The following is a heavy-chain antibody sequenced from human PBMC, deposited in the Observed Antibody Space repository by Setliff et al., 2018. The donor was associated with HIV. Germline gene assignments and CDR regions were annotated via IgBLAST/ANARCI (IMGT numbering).Heavy chain of an antibody. CDR3: ANMQWASNAWYSFDY. CDR1: GFTFSTYW. V-gene: IGHV3-74*01. Sequence: GGSLRLSCAASGFTFSTYWMHWVRQAPGKGLVWVSRIKTDGGSTSYADSVKGRFTISRDNAKNSLYLQMNSLRAEDTAVYYCANMQWASNAWYSFDYWGQGALVTVSS. CDR2: IKTDGGST. J-gene: IGHJ4*02. D-gene: IGHD6-19*01.